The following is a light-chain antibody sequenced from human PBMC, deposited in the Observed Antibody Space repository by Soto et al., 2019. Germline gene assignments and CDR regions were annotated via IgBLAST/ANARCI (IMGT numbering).Light chain of an antibody. CDR1: QSVSSSY. J-gene: IGKJ4*01. CDR2: GAS. CDR3: QQYGSSPAT. Sequence: LTQSPATQSISQGERATLSCRASQSVSSSYLAWYQQKPGQAPRLLIYGASSRATGIPDRFSGSGSGTDFTLTISRLEPEDFAVYFCQQYGSSPATFGGGTKVDIK. V-gene: IGKV3-20*01.